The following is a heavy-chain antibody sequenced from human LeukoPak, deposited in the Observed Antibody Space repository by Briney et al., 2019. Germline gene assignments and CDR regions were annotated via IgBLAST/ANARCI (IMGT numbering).Heavy chain of an antibody. CDR3: ARETAAVGIPDY. CDR1: GFTGSNNY. D-gene: IGHD6-13*01. Sequence: GGSLRLSCSASGFTGSNNYMSWVRQAPGKGLEGVSVIYTGGDTYYADSVKGRFTISRDNSKNTLYLQMNSLTVEDTAVYYCARETAAVGIPDYWGQGTLVTVSS. J-gene: IGHJ4*02. V-gene: IGHV3-53*01. CDR2: IYTGGDT.